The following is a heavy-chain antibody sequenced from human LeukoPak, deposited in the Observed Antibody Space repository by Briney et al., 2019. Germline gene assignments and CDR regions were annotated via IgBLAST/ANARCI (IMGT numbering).Heavy chain of an antibody. J-gene: IGHJ6*02. V-gene: IGHV4-34*01. CDR2: INHSGST. D-gene: IGHD2-2*02. CDR3: ARARRYCSSTSCYKGYYYGMDV. CDR1: GGSFSGYY. Sequence: SETLSLTCAVYGGSFSGYYWSWIRQPPGKGLEWIGEINHSGSTNYNPSPKSRVTISVDTSKNQFSLKLSSVTAADTAVYYCARARRYCSSTSCYKGYYYGMDVWGQGTTVTVSS.